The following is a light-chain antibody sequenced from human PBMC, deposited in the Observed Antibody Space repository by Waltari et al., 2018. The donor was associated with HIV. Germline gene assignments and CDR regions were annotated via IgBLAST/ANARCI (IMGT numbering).Light chain of an antibody. V-gene: IGLV2-14*01. CDR1: SSYVGAYHF. CDR2: DVN. Sequence: QSALTQPASVSGSPGQSITISCTGTSSYVGAYHFVSWSQQHPGNAPRLVSDDVNDRPSGVSSSFSGSKSGNTASLTISGLQAEDEADYYCTSFRGTSSYVFGIGTKVTGL. CDR3: TSFRGTSSYV. J-gene: IGLJ1*01.